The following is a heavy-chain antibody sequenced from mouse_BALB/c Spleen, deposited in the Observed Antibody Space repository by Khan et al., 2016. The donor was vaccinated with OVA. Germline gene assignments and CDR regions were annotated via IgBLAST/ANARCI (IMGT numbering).Heavy chain of an antibody. CDR1: GYTFTDYA. J-gene: IGHJ1*01. Sequence: QVQLQQSGAELVRPGVSVKISCKGSGYTFTDYAMHWVKQSHAKSLEWIGVISTYYGDANSNQKFKGKATMTVDKSSSTAYMELARLTSEDSAIDFCARGDYGYGYFDVWGAGTTVTVSS. CDR3: ARGDYGYGYFDV. CDR2: ISTYYGDA. V-gene: IGHV1S137*01. D-gene: IGHD1-1*01.